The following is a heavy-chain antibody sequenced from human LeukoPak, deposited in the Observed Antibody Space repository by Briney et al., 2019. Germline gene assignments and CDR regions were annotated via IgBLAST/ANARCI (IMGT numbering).Heavy chain of an antibody. CDR2: INHSGST. CDR1: GGSFSGYY. CDR3: ARHSRSGYCTNGVCYHFDY. D-gene: IGHD2-8*01. J-gene: IGHJ4*02. V-gene: IGHV4-34*01. Sequence: SETLSLTCAVYGGSFSGYYWSWIRQPPGKGLEWIGEINHSGSTNYNPSLKSRVTISVDTSKNQFSLKLSSVTAADTAVYYCARHSRSGYCTNGVCYHFDYWGQGTLVTVSS.